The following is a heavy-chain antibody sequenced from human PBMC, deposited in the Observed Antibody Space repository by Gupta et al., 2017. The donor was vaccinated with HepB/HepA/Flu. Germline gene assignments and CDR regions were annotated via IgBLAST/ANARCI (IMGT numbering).Heavy chain of an antibody. CDR2: MGGSGRRT. V-gene: IGHV3-23*01. CDR1: GFTFASYA. CDR3: EKWSPGSEWGSYGDG. J-gene: IGHJ4*02. Sequence: VQLLESGGGLVQPGGSLKVSCAASGFTFASYAMSWVRQAQGKGLEWVTAMGGSGRRTYYEDSGKGGFTISRANSKNTLYVQMNSLRAEDTAGYYCEKWSPGSEWGSYGDGGGQGTMVTVSS. D-gene: IGHD3-10*01.